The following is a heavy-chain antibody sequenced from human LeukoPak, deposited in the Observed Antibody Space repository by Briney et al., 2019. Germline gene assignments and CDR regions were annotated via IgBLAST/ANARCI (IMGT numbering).Heavy chain of an antibody. Sequence: GGSLRLSCAASGFTFSSYDMNWVRQAPGKGLEWVSAISGSGGSTYYADSVRGRFTVSRDNSKNTLYLQMNSLRAEDTAVYYCANDGAYYDSNTDAFDIWGQGTMVTVSS. CDR3: ANDGAYYDSNTDAFDI. V-gene: IGHV3-23*01. CDR1: GFTFSSYD. CDR2: ISGSGGST. J-gene: IGHJ3*02. D-gene: IGHD3-22*01.